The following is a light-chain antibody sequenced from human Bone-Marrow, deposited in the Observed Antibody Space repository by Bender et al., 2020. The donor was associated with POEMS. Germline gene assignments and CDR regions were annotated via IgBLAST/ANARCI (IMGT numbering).Light chain of an antibody. CDR3: GAWDDSLNTYGYV. CDR2: EVT. CDR1: SSDVGSYNL. V-gene: IGLV2-14*02. Sequence: QSALTQPASVSGSPGQSITISCTGTSSDVGSYNLVSWYQQYPGKAPKLMIYEVTKRPSGVSNRFSGSKSATSASLAISGLQSEDEGDYYCGAWDDSLNTYGYVFGTGTHVTVL. J-gene: IGLJ1*01.